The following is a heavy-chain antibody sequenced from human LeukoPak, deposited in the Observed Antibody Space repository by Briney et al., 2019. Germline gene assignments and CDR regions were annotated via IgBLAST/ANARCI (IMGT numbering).Heavy chain of an antibody. V-gene: IGHV5-51*01. CDR1: GSNFTTYS. CDR2: IYVGDSDT. CDR3: ARGYIDDTGATALFDY. D-gene: IGHD1-26*01. Sequence: GEPLKISGKGSGSNFTTYSCGGVGQMPGRGLEWTGIIYVGDSDTRHSPSFQGQVTISADKSITTAYLQWSSLKASDTAIYYCARGYIDDTGATALFDYWGQGTLVPVSS. J-gene: IGHJ4*02.